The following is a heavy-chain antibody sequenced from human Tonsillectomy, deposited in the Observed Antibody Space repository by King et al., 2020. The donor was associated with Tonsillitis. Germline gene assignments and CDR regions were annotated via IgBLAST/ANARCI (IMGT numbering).Heavy chain of an antibody. D-gene: IGHD4-17*01. CDR2: ISRKVYCWTT. J-gene: IGHJ4*02. CDR1: GFTFGDYS. V-gene: IGHV3-49*05. CDR3: TRGLRGI. Sequence: VQLVESGGGLVKPGRSLRLSCTDSGFTFGDYSICWFRQAPGKVQEWLGCISRKVYCWTTEYAASVKGRFTNSRDDSKSIAYLQMNSLKTEDTAVYYCTRGLRGIWGQGTLVTVSS.